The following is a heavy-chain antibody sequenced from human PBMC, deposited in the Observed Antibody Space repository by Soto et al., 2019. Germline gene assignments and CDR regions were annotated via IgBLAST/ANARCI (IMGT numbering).Heavy chain of an antibody. J-gene: IGHJ2*01. CDR3: ATTYYYDSSGYYYRVWYFDL. V-gene: IGHV3-30-3*01. CDR1: GFTFSSYA. Sequence: QVQLVESGGGVVQPGRSLRLSCAASGFTFSSYAMHWVRQAPGKGLEWVAVISYDGSNKYYADSVKGQFTISRDNSKNTLYLQMNSLRAEDTAVYYCATTYYYDSSGYYYRVWYFDLWGRGTLVTVSS. CDR2: ISYDGSNK. D-gene: IGHD3-22*01.